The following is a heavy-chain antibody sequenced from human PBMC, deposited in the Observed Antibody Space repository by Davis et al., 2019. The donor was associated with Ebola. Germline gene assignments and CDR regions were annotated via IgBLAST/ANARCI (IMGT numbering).Heavy chain of an antibody. V-gene: IGHV1-69*06. Sequence: AASVKVSCKASGGTFSSYAISWVRQAPGQGLEWMGGIIPIFSTANYAQKFQGRVTITADKSTSTAYMELSSLRSEDTAVYYCARGRLAGNYYYYGMDVWGQGTTVTVSS. D-gene: IGHD6-13*01. CDR1: GGTFSSYA. CDR2: IIPIFSTA. J-gene: IGHJ6*02. CDR3: ARGRLAGNYYYYGMDV.